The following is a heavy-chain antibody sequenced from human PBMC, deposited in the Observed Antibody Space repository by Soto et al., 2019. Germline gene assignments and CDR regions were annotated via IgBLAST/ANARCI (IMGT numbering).Heavy chain of an antibody. CDR3: AHRLGYDFWSGDMDV. D-gene: IGHD3-3*01. Sequence: PWGSLRLSCAASGFTCSSYAMSWVRQAPGKGLEWVSAISGSGGSTYYADSVKSRLTITKDTSKNQVVLTMTNMDPVDTATYYCAHRLGYDFWSGDMDVWGQGTTVTVSS. CDR2: ISGSGGST. J-gene: IGHJ6*02. V-gene: IGHV3-23*01. CDR1: GFTCSSYA.